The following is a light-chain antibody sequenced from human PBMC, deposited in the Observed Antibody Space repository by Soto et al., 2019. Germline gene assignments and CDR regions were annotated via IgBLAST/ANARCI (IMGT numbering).Light chain of an antibody. CDR2: SAS. J-gene: IGKJ1*01. V-gene: IGKV3-20*01. Sequence: EIVLTQSPVTLSLSPGERATLSCRASQSVSSSHLAWYQQKPGQSPRLLIYSASSRATGIPDRSSGSGSGTDFTLTIRRLEHEDFAVYYCQRYGGFGQGTKVDI. CDR3: QRYGG. CDR1: QSVSSSH.